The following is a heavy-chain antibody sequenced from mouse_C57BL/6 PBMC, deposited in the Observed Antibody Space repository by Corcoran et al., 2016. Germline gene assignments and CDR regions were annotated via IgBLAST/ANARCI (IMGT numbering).Heavy chain of an antibody. Sequence: QVQLQQSGAELVKPGASVKISCKASGYAFSSYWMKWVKQRPGKGLEWIGEIYPGDGDTNYNGKFKGKATLTADKSSSTAYMQLSSLTSEDSAVYFCARQLRLRAMDYWGQGTSVTVSS. D-gene: IGHD3-2*02. CDR2: IYPGDGDT. CDR3: ARQLRLRAMDY. V-gene: IGHV1-80*01. J-gene: IGHJ4*01. CDR1: GYAFSSYW.